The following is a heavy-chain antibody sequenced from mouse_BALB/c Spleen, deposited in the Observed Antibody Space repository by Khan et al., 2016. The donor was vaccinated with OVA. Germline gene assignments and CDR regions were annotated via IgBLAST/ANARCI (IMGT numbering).Heavy chain of an antibody. CDR3: ARSGSGSFAF. V-gene: IGHV1-77*01. J-gene: IGHJ3*01. CDR1: GYSFTDFY. CDR2: IYPGSANT. Sequence: QVQLQQSGAELARPGASVKLSCKTSGYSFTDFYINWVKQRTGQGLEWIGDIYPGSANTYYTEKFKGQATLTVVTSSSTVYMQLSSLTSEDSAVYFCARSGSGSFAFWGQGTLVTVSA. D-gene: IGHD2-2*01.